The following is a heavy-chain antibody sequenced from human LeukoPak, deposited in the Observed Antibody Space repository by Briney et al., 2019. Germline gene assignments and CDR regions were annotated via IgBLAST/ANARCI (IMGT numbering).Heavy chain of an antibody. CDR1: GVSISAYY. CDR3: ARDPTTVTTIFDS. J-gene: IGHJ4*02. Sequence: SETLSLTCSVSGVSISAYYWSWIRQPAGKGLEWIGRIYPGESIYASENTNYNPSLKSRVSMSGDTSKNQVSLKLRSVTAADTAVYYCARDPTTVTTIFDSWGQGTLVTVST. CDR2: IYPGESIYASENT. D-gene: IGHD4-17*01. V-gene: IGHV4-4*07.